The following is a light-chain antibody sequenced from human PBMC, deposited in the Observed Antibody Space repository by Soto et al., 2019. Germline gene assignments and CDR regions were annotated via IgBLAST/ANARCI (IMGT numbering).Light chain of an antibody. J-gene: IGLJ1*01. CDR1: SSNIGAGYD. Sequence: QSALTQPPSVSGAPGQRVTISCTGSSSNIGAGYDVHWYQQRPGTAPKLLIYGNKNRPSGVPDRFSGSKSGTSASLAITGLQAEDEADYYCQSYDRSRSVSYVFGTGTKVTVL. V-gene: IGLV1-40*01. CDR3: QSYDRSRSVSYV. CDR2: GNK.